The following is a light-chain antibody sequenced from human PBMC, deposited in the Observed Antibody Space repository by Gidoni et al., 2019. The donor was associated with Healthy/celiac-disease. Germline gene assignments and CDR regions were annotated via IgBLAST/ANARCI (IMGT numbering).Light chain of an antibody. CDR1: SLRSYY. V-gene: IGLV3-19*01. CDR3: NSRDSSGNHLV. Sequence: SSELTQDLAVSVALGQTVTITCQGDSLRSYYASWYQQKPGQAPVLVNYGKNNRPSGIPDRFSGSSSGNTASLTITGAQAEDEADYYCNSRDSSGNHLVFGGGTKLTVL. CDR2: GKN. J-gene: IGLJ2*01.